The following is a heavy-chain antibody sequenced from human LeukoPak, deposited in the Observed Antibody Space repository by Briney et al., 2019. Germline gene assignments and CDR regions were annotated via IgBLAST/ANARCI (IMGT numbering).Heavy chain of an antibody. J-gene: IGHJ5*02. CDR3: ARLWGGNGYSGGSLNL. CDR2: VWYDGRNR. CDR1: GFTFSSYG. Sequence: PGGSLRLSCAASGFTFSSYGMHWVRQAPGKGLEWVAVVWYDGRNRDYADSVKGRFTISKDNSNNMVFLQMNRLRAEVTAVYYCARLWGGNGYSGGSLNLWGQGTLVTVSS. D-gene: IGHD3-16*01. V-gene: IGHV3-33*01.